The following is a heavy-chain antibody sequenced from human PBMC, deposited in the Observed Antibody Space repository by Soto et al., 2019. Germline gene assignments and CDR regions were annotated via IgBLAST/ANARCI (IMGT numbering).Heavy chain of an antibody. CDR1: GGSIRGYY. J-gene: IGHJ4*02. Sequence: QMQLQESGPGLVKPSETLSLTCTVSGGSIRGYYWSWIRQSAGMGLEWIGRMHTSGSTNYNPSLKSRATFSVDMSKNQISLKLTSVTAADTALYYCVRASMPKAHFDSWGQGTLVTVSS. V-gene: IGHV4-4*07. CDR2: MHTSGST. D-gene: IGHD2-2*01. CDR3: VRASMPKAHFDS.